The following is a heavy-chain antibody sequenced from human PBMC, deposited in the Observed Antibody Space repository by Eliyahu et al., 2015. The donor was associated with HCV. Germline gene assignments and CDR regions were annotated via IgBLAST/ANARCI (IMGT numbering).Heavy chain of an antibody. V-gene: IGHV4-39*07. D-gene: IGHD1-1*01. CDR2: IYYSGST. Sequence: QLQLQESGPGLVKPSETLSLTCTVSGGSISSSVYYWGWIRQPPGKGLEWIGGIYYSGSTYYNLSLKSRVTISVDTSKNQFSLKLSSVTAADTAVYYCARDPDGGTSFDYWGQGTLVTVSS. CDR3: ARDPDGGTSFDY. J-gene: IGHJ4*02. CDR1: GGSISSSVYY.